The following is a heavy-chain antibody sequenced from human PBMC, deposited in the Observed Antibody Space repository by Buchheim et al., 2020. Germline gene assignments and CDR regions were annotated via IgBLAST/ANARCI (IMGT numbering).Heavy chain of an antibody. CDR3: AAEGAISGTFYVDNYFQL. V-gene: IGHV3-30*03. Sequence: QVKLVASGGGVVQPGKSLRLSCASSGFTFRHYNMHWVRQAPGKGLEWVSMVSSDGNDQNYGHPVKGRFIISRDNSRRTVFLYMNDLRPEDTAIYYCAAEGAISGTFYVDNYFQLWGLGTL. CDR1: GFTFRHYN. CDR2: VSSDGNDQ. D-gene: IGHD2/OR15-2a*01. J-gene: IGHJ4*02.